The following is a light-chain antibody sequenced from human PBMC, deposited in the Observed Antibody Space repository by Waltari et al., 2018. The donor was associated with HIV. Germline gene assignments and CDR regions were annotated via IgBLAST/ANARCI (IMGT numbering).Light chain of an antibody. V-gene: IGLV7-46*01. CDR1: TGSVSRNQY. Sequence: QVVVTQEPSLSVSPGGTVTVTCASVTGSVSRNQYAHRIQLKPGQPPRTLIYETDKRHPLTAGRFAGSLSGGRAALMLAGALPEDEADYYCLLSYSGVRVFGGGTKLTV. CDR2: ETD. J-gene: IGLJ3*02. CDR3: LLSYSGVRV.